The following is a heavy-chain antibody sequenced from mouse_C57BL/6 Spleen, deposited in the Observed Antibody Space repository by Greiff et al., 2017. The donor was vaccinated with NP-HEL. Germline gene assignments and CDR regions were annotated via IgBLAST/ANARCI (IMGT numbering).Heavy chain of an antibody. J-gene: IGHJ4*01. Sequence: EVKLMESGGGLVKPGGSLKLSCAASGFTFSDYGMHWVRQAPEKGLEWVAYISSGSSTIYYADTVKGRFTISRDNAKNTLFLQMTSLRSEDTAMYDCARRDYDDAMDYWGQGTSVTVSS. D-gene: IGHD2-4*01. CDR1: GFTFSDYG. CDR3: ARRDYDDAMDY. CDR2: ISSGSSTI. V-gene: IGHV5-17*01.